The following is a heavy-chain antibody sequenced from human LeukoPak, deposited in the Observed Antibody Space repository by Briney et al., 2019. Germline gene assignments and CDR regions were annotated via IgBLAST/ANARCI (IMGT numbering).Heavy chain of an antibody. CDR2: FDPEDGET. CDR3: ARGPGIVGATVYYYYYGMDV. V-gene: IGHV1-24*01. Sequence: ASVKVSCKVSGYTLTELSMHWVRQAPGKGLEWMGGFDPEDGETIYAQKFQGRVTMTEDTSTDTAYMELRSLRSDDTAVYYCARGPGIVGATVYYYYYGMDVWGQGTTVTVSS. D-gene: IGHD1-26*01. J-gene: IGHJ6*02. CDR1: GYTLTELS.